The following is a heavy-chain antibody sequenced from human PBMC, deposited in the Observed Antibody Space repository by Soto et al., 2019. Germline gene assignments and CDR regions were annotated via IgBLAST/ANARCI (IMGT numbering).Heavy chain of an antibody. Sequence: SVSNAWMNWVRQAPGKGLEWVGRIKSKTDGGTTDYAAPVRGRFTISRDDSKNTLYLQMNSLKTEDTAVYYCTTEIFGGDYWGQGTLVTVSS. D-gene: IGHD3-3*01. CDR2: IKSKTDGGTT. CDR1: SVSNAW. V-gene: IGHV3-15*07. J-gene: IGHJ4*02. CDR3: TTEIFGGDY.